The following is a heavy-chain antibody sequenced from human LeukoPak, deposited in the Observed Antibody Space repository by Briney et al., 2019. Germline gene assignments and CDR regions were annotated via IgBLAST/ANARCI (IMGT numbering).Heavy chain of an antibody. D-gene: IGHD3-22*01. Sequence: SQTLSLTCTVSGGSISSGSYYWSWIRQPAGKGLEWIGRIYTSGSTNYNPSLKSRVTISVDTSKNQFSLKLSSVTAADTAVYYCARDYYDSSGYSSFMDVWGKGTTVTISS. CDR2: IYTSGST. CDR1: GGSISSGSYY. V-gene: IGHV4-61*02. CDR3: ARDYYDSSGYSSFMDV. J-gene: IGHJ6*03.